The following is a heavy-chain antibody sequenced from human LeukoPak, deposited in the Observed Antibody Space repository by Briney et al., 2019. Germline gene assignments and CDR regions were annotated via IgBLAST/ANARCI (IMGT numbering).Heavy chain of an antibody. CDR1: RPSLNSDDQY. D-gene: IGHD3-22*01. CDR3: SRGLDSRKLGY. Sequence: PSETLLLTCTVPRPSLNSDDQYWNSIRQSPGKGLEWIGSIHPSGMLYNNPSLESRVTMSRDTSKNQFSLNLNSVTAADTAVYFCSRGLDSRKLGYWGQGILVTVSS. J-gene: IGHJ4*02. CDR2: IHPSGML. V-gene: IGHV4-31*03.